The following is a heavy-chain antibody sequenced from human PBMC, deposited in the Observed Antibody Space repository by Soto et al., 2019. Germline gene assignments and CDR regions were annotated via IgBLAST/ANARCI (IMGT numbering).Heavy chain of an antibody. D-gene: IGHD1-26*01. Sequence: GGSLRLSCAASGFTFSSYGMHWVRQAPGKGLEWVAVISYDGSNKYYADSVKGRFTISRDNSKNTLYLQMNSLRAEDTAVYYCAKVGWELHSYFDYWGQGTLVTVSS. CDR2: ISYDGSNK. J-gene: IGHJ4*02. CDR3: AKVGWELHSYFDY. CDR1: GFTFSSYG. V-gene: IGHV3-30*18.